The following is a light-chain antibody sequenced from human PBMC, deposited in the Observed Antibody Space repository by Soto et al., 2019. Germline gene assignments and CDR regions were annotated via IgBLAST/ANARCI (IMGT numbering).Light chain of an antibody. J-gene: IGKJ1*01. V-gene: IGKV1-5*03. CDR2: KAS. Sequence: DIQMTQSPSTLSASVGDRVAITCRASQTVSTWLAWYQQKPGKPPNLLIYKASSLQSGVPSRFSGSGSGTDFTLTISSLQPDDFAMYYCQQYNPYSRTFGQGTKVDIK. CDR3: QQYNPYSRT. CDR1: QTVSTW.